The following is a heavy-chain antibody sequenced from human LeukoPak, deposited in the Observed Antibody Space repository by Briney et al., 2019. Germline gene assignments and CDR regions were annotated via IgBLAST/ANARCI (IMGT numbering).Heavy chain of an antibody. D-gene: IGHD6-13*01. CDR3: AKGPGYSSSWYIFDY. Sequence: GGSLRLSCAASGFTFSSYAMSWVRQAPGKGLEWVSAISGSGGSTYYADSVKGRFTISRDNSKNTLYLQMNSLRAEDTAVYYCAKGPGYSSSWYIFDYWGQGTLVTVSS. CDR2: ISGSGGST. J-gene: IGHJ4*02. CDR1: GFTFSSYA. V-gene: IGHV3-23*01.